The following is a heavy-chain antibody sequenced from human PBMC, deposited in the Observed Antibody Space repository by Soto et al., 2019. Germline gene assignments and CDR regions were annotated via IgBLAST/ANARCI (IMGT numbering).Heavy chain of an antibody. CDR2: ISYDGSNK. V-gene: IGHV3-30-3*01. Sequence: QVQLVESGGGVVQPGRSLRLSCAASGFTFSSYAMHWVRQAPGKGLEWVAVISYDGSNKYYADPVKGRFTISRDNSKNTLYLQMNGLRAEDTAVYYCASPRLSSDGTTPIDYWGQGTLVTVSS. CDR1: GFTFSSYA. J-gene: IGHJ4*02. D-gene: IGHD1-1*01. CDR3: ASPRLSSDGTTPIDY.